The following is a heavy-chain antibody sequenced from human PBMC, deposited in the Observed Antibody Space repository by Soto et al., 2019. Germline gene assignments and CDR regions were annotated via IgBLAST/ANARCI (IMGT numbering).Heavy chain of an antibody. Sequence: QITLKESGPTLLKPTQTLTLTCTFSGFSLSSRDVGVAWIRQPPGKAPEWLGIIYWDDYKHYSPSLQSRLTITKDTSKNQVVLTMTNMDPVDTATYFCAHKAALGDFDYWGQETLVTVSS. J-gene: IGHJ4*02. CDR2: IYWDDYK. D-gene: IGHD2-15*01. CDR3: AHKAALGDFDY. CDR1: GFSLSSRDVG. V-gene: IGHV2-5*02.